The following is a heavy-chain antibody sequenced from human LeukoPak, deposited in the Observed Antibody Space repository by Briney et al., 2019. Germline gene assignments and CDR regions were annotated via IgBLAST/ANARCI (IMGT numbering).Heavy chain of an antibody. CDR3: ARGAPYYYGSGSGYDY. J-gene: IGHJ4*02. CDR2: INHSGST. V-gene: IGHV4-4*02. CDR1: GGSISSSNW. D-gene: IGHD3-10*01. Sequence: SETLSLTCAVSGGSISSSNWWSWVRQPPGKGLEWIGEINHSGSTNYNPSLKSRVTISVDTSKNQFSLKLSSVTAADTAVYYCARGAPYYYGSGSGYDYWGQGTLVTVSS.